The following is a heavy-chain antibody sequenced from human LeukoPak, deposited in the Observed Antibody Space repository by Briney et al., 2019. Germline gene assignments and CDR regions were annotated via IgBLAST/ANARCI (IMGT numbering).Heavy chain of an antibody. D-gene: IGHD3-3*01. CDR3: ARGHYDFWSGYGYYYYYMDV. CDR1: GFTFSSYS. V-gene: IGHV3-21*01. Sequence: PGGSLRLSCAASGFTFSSYSMNWVRQAPGKGLEWVSSISSSSSYIYYADSVKGRFTISRDNAKNSLYLQMNSLRAEDTAVYYCARGHYDFWSGYGYYYYYMDVWGKGTTVTVSS. CDR2: ISSSSSYI. J-gene: IGHJ6*03.